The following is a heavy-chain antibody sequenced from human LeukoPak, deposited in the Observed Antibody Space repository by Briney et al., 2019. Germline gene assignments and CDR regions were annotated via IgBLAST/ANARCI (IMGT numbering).Heavy chain of an antibody. CDR2: ISYDGSNK. CDR3: ARDRSITMVRRS. J-gene: IGHJ1*01. D-gene: IGHD3-10*01. CDR1: GFTFSNYG. Sequence: GRSLRLSCAASGFTFSNYGMHWVRQAPGKGLEWVAVISYDGSNKYYADSVKGRFTISRDNSKNTLYLQMNSLRAEDTAVYYCARDRSITMVRRSGDQG. V-gene: IGHV3-30*03.